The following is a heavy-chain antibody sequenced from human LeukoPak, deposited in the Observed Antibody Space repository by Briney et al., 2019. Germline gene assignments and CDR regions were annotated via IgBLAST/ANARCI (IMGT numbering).Heavy chain of an antibody. CDR3: AIENSSPFDY. V-gene: IGHV3-23*01. Sequence: PGGSLRLSCAASGFTFSSYAMSWVRQAPGQGLEWVSAISGSGGSTYYADSVKGRFTTSRDNSKNTLYLQMNSLRAEDTAVYYCAIENSSPFDYWGQGTLVTVSS. CDR2: ISGSGGST. D-gene: IGHD6-13*01. J-gene: IGHJ4*02. CDR1: GFTFSSYA.